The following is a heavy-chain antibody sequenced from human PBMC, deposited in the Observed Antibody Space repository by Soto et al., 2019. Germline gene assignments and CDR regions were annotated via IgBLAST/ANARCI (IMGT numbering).Heavy chain of an antibody. Sequence: SVKVSCKASGGSFSSYAISWVRQAPGQGLEWMGGIIPIFGTANYAQKFQGRVTITADESTSTAYMELSSLRSEDTAVYYCARDSRPNIVLMVYAPRDYYYGMDVWGQGTTVTVSS. D-gene: IGHD2-8*01. J-gene: IGHJ6*02. V-gene: IGHV1-69*13. CDR1: GGSFSSYA. CDR3: ARDSRPNIVLMVYAPRDYYYGMDV. CDR2: IIPIFGTA.